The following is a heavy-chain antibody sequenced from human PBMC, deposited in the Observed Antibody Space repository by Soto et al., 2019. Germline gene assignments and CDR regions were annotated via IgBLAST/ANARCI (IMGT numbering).Heavy chain of an antibody. CDR2: IYYDGSNT. CDR3: AKDSSRGGIAVAGFFDY. D-gene: IGHD6-19*01. V-gene: IGHV3-33*06. Sequence: TGGSLRLSCAASGFTFGTYAMHWVRQAPGKGLEWVAVIYYDGSNTYYADSVKGRFTISRDNSKSTLYLQMNSLRAEDTAVYYCAKDSSRGGIAVAGFFDYWGQGTLVTVSS. CDR1: GFTFGTYA. J-gene: IGHJ4*02.